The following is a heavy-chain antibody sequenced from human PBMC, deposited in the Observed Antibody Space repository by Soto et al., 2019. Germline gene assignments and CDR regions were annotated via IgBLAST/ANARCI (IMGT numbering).Heavy chain of an antibody. CDR2: IIHIFGTA. J-gene: IGHJ6*02. V-gene: IGHV1-69*01. Sequence: QVQLVQSGAEVKKPGSSVKVSCKASGGTFSSYAISWVRQAPGQGLEWMGGIIHIFGTANYAQKFQGRVTITADESTSTAYMELSSLRSEDTAVYYCARAGQVRTGYYYYGMDVWGQGTTVTVSS. D-gene: IGHD1-1*01. CDR3: ARAGQVRTGYYYYGMDV. CDR1: GGTFSSYA.